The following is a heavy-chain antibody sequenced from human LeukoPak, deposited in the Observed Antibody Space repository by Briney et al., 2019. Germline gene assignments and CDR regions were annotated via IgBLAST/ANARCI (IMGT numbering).Heavy chain of an antibody. D-gene: IGHD3-22*01. CDR1: GFTFSIYS. CDR3: ARLHYYDSSGYPTSDY. V-gene: IGHV3-21*01. CDR2: ISSSSGHI. Sequence: PGGSLRLSCAASGFTFSIYSMNWVRQAPGKGLEWVSSISSSSGHIYYADSVKGRFTISRDNAKNSLYLQMNSLRAEDTAVYYCARLHYYDSSGYPTSDYWGQGTLVTVSS. J-gene: IGHJ4*02.